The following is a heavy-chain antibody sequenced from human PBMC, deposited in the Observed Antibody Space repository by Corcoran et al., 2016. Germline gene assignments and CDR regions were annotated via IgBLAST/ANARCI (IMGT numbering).Heavy chain of an antibody. J-gene: IGHJ4*02. CDR1: GYTFTSYY. Sequence: QVQLVQSGAEVKKPGASVKVSCKASGYTFTSYYMHWVRQAPEQGLEWMGIINPSGGSTSYAQKFQGRVTMTRDTSTSTVYMELSSLRSEDTAVYYCARSVSSEDYFDYWGQGTLVTVSS. CDR3: ARSVSSEDYFDY. V-gene: IGHV1-46*01. CDR2: INPSGGST.